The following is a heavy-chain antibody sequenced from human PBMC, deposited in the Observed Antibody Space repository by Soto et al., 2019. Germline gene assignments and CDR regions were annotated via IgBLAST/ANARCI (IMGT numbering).Heavy chain of an antibody. J-gene: IGHJ4*02. D-gene: IGHD3-9*01. CDR1: GFTFSSYG. Sequence: GGSLRLSCAAFGFTFSSYGMHWVRQAPGKGLEWVAVIWYDGSNKYYADSVKGRFTISRDNSKNTLYLQMNSLRAEDTAVYYCAREAGDYDILTGHNYFDYWGQGTLVTVSS. V-gene: IGHV3-33*01. CDR3: AREAGDYDILTGHNYFDY. CDR2: IWYDGSNK.